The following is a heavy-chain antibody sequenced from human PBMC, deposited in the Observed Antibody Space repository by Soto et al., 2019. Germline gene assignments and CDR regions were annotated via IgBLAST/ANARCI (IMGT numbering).Heavy chain of an antibody. D-gene: IGHD3-22*01. CDR3: ARGAADYYDSRGPFDY. CDR2: IIPIFGTA. V-gene: IGHV1-69*01. Sequence: QVQLVQSGAEVKKPGSSVKGSCKASGGTFSSYAISWVRQAPGQGLEWMGGIIPIFGTANYAQKFQGRVTITADESTSTAYMELSSLRSEDTAVYYCARGAADYYDSRGPFDYWGQGTLVTVSS. CDR1: GGTFSSYA. J-gene: IGHJ4*02.